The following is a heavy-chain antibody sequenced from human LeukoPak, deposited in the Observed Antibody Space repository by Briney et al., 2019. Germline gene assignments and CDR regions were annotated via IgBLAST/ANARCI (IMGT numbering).Heavy chain of an antibody. Sequence: PSETLSLTCTVSGGSISSYYWSWIRQPPGKGLEWIGYIYYSGSTNYNPSLKSRVTISVDTSKNQFSLKLSSVTAADTAVYYCVRQSVTKRPPDYWGQGTLVTVSS. CDR1: GGSISSYY. CDR3: VRQSVTKRPPDY. V-gene: IGHV4-59*08. D-gene: IGHD4-17*01. J-gene: IGHJ4*02. CDR2: IYYSGST.